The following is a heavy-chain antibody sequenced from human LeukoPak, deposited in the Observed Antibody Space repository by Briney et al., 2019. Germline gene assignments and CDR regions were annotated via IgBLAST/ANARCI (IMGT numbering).Heavy chain of an antibody. D-gene: IGHD3-3*01. V-gene: IGHV3-21*01. CDR3: SRDGIFTG. J-gene: IGHJ4*02. CDR1: GFIFNSYT. Sequence: PGGSLRLSCAASGFIFNSYTMNWVRQAPGKGLEWVSSISSSSTYIYYADSVKGRFVISRDSANNSVYLQMNSLRAEDTAVYYCSRDGIFTGWGQGTLVTVSS. CDR2: ISSSSTYI.